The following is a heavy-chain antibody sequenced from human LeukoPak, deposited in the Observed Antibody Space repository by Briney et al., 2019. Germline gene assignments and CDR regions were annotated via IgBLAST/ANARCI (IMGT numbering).Heavy chain of an antibody. CDR1: GFTFNSHA. D-gene: IGHD3-22*01. J-gene: IGHJ4*02. V-gene: IGHV3-30*04. CDR2: ISFDGSKR. Sequence: GGSLRLSCAASGFTFNSHAVHWVRQAPGKGLEWVAVISFDGSKRYYAESVQGRFTISRDNSKKALYLQLNSLRTEDTALYYCARAYSPSGYDSRYEAIDYWGQGTLVTVSS. CDR3: ARAYSPSGYDSRYEAIDY.